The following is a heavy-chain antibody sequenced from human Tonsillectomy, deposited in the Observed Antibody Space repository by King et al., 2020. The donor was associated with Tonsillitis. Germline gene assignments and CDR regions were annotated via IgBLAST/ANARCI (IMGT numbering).Heavy chain of an antibody. CDR2: IKSKTDVGTT. D-gene: IGHD4-17*01. CDR1: GFTFSNAW. J-gene: IGHJ3*02. Sequence: VQLVESGGGLVKPGGSLRLSCAASGFTFSNAWMNWVRQAPGKGLEWVGRIKSKTDVGTTDYAAPVKGRFTISRDDSKNTLYLQMISLKTEDTAVYYCATVKLTTNAFDIWGQGTMVTVSS. CDR3: ATVKLTTNAFDI. V-gene: IGHV3-15*07.